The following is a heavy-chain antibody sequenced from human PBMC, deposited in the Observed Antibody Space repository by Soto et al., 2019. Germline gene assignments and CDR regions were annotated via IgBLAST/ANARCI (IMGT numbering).Heavy chain of an antibody. J-gene: IGHJ6*02. CDR1: GGSITSRSW. CDR2: VFHTGRT. Sequence: QVQLQESGPGLAKPSGTLSLTCAVSGGSITSRSWWSWVRQPPGKGLEWIGEVFHTGRTNYNPSLSSRVTMSVDKAKTHFSLTLTSVTAADSALYYCVRDNGGYCNSQGPGMDVWGPGTTVIVSS. V-gene: IGHV4-4*02. CDR3: VRDNGGYCNSQGPGMDV. D-gene: IGHD2-8*01.